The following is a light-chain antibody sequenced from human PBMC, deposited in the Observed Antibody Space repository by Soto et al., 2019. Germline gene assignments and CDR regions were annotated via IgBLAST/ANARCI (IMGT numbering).Light chain of an antibody. V-gene: IGKV3-15*01. CDR1: QSVSSN. CDR3: QQFKDYVWT. CDR2: GAS. J-gene: IGKJ1*01. Sequence: EIVMTQSPATLSVSPGERATLSCRASQSVSSNLAWYQQKPGQAPRLLIYGASTRATGIPARFSGSGSGTEFTLTISSLQSDDFATYYCQQFKDYVWTFGQGTKV.